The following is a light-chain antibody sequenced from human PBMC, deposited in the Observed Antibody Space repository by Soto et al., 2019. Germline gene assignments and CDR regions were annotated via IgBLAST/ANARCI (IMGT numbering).Light chain of an antibody. J-gene: IGKJ1*01. CDR1: QSVSSN. V-gene: IGKV3D-15*01. Sequence: PGERATLSCRASQSVSSNLAWYQQKRGQAPRLLIYGASNRATGIPDRFSGSGSGTEFTLTISSLQSEDVAVYYCQQYNNWPQTFGQGTKVDIK. CDR2: GAS. CDR3: QQYNNWPQT.